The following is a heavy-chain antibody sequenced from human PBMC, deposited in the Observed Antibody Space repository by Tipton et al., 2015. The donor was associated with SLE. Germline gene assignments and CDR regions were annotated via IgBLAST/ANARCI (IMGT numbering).Heavy chain of an antibody. J-gene: IGHJ6*03. D-gene: IGHD2-2*01. CDR1: GFRFHDYA. V-gene: IGHV3-43D*03. CDR2: ISWNGVNT. CDR3: AKDGGCSSLSCSFMDV. Sequence: SLRLSCAASGFRFHDYAMHWVRQAPGKGLEWVSLISWNGVNTYYSDSVKGRFTVSRDNSKNSLYLQMNSLRPEDTALYYCAKDGGCSSLSCSFMDVWGIGTTVTVSS.